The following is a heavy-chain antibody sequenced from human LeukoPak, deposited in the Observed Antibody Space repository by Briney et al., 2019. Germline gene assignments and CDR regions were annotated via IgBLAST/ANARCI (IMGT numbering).Heavy chain of an antibody. CDR2: ISSSGSTI. CDR3: ARYSDYGWFDP. J-gene: IGHJ5*02. D-gene: IGHD4-11*01. CDR1: GFTFSDYY. V-gene: IGHV3-11*01. Sequence: RPGGSLRLSCAASGFTFSDYYMSWIRQAPGKGLKWVSYISSSGSTIYYADSVKGRFTISRDNAKNSLYLQMNSLRAEDTAVYYCARYSDYGWFDPWGQGTLVTVSS.